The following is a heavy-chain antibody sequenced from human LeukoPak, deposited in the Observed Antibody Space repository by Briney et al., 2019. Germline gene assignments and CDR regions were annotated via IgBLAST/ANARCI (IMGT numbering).Heavy chain of an antibody. CDR2: ISRSSNSV. CDR1: GFTLSSYE. D-gene: IGHD6-13*01. V-gene: IGHV3-48*03. J-gene: IGHJ4*02. Sequence: GGSLRLSCAASGFTLSSYEMNWVRLAPGKGLEWISYISRSSNSVYYSDSVKGRFTISRDSAKNSLYLQMNSLRAEDTAVYYCARGPYSSNWYVDYWGQGTLVTVAS. CDR3: ARGPYSSNWYVDY.